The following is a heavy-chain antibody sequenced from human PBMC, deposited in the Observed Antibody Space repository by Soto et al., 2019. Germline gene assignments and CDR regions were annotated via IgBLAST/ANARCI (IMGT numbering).Heavy chain of an antibody. Sequence: EVQLVESGGGLVKPGGSLRLSCAASGFTFSSYSMNWVRQAPGKGLEWVSSISSSSSYIYYADSVKGRFTISRDNAKNSLYLQKNRRRAEDTAVYYCARDHGLYCSGGSCYPNYFDYWGQGTLVTVSS. D-gene: IGHD2-15*01. CDR2: ISSSSSYI. CDR3: ARDHGLYCSGGSCYPNYFDY. CDR1: GFTFSSYS. J-gene: IGHJ4*02. V-gene: IGHV3-21*01.